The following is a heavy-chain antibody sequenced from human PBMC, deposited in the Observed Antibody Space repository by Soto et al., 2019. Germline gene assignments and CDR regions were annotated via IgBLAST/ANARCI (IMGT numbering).Heavy chain of an antibody. J-gene: IGHJ4*02. CDR3: ARDSDVDIVATISGNYFDY. D-gene: IGHD5-12*01. V-gene: IGHV3-21*01. CDR2: ISSSSSYI. Sequence: GGSLRLSCAASGFTFSSYSMNWVRQAPGKGLEWVSSISSSSSYIYYADSVKGRFTISRDNAKNSLYLQMKSLRAEDTAVYYCARDSDVDIVATISGNYFDYWGQGTLVTVSS. CDR1: GFTFSSYS.